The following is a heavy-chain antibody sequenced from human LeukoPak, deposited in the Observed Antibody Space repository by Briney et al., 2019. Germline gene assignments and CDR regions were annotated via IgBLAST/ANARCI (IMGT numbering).Heavy chain of an antibody. Sequence: GGSLRLSCAVSTFTVASNYMSWVRQAPGKGLEWVSVICANDGNTYYADAVKGRFTISRDNSKDTLYLQMDSLRAEDTAVYYCAKGSGSSCYSPCDYWGQGILVTVSS. V-gene: IGHV3-23*01. CDR3: AKGSGSSCYSPCDY. CDR1: TFTVASNY. CDR2: ICANDGNT. J-gene: IGHJ4*02. D-gene: IGHD2-15*01.